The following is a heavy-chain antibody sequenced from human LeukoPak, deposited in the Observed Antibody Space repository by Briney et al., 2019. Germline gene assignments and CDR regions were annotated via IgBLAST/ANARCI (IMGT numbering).Heavy chain of an antibody. J-gene: IGHJ3*02. D-gene: IGHD2-2*01. CDR1: GGSISSGSYY. CDR2: ISGSGGST. CDR3: AKGPGYCSSTSCYGGAFDI. Sequence: ETLSLTCTVSGGSISSGSYYWSWVRQAPGKGLEWVSAISGSGGSTYYADSVKGRFTISRDNSKNTLYLQMNSLRAEDTAVYYCAKGPGYCSSTSCYGGAFDIWGQGTMVTVSS. V-gene: IGHV3-23*01.